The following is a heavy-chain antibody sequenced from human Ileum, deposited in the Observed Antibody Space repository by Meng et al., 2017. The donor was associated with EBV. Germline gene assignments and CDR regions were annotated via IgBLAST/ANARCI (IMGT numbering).Heavy chain of an antibody. CDR2: IDTDGSTT. CDR3: VRGGLGPWY. V-gene: IGHV3-74*01. D-gene: IGHD3/OR15-3a*01. Sequence: LVESGGGLVQPGGSLRLSCAASGFTFSNSWMHWLRQAPGKGLVWVSHIDTDGSTTNYAGSVKGRFTISRDNAKSTLSLQINSLRVEDTAVYYCVRGGLGPWYWGQGTLVTVSS. CDR1: GFTFSNSW. J-gene: IGHJ4*02.